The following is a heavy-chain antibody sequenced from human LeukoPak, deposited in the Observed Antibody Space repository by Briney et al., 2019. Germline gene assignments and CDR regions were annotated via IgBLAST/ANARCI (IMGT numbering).Heavy chain of an antibody. J-gene: IGHJ6*03. CDR3: AKDRTDYYDSSGYYRYYYYYYMDV. Sequence: GGSLRLSCAASGFTFSSYWMHWVRQAPGKGLVWVSRIKSDASSTSYADSVKGRFTISRDNAKNTLYLQMNSLRAEDTAVYYCAKDRTDYYDSSGYYRYYYYYYMDVWGKGTTVTISS. CDR1: GFTFSSYW. D-gene: IGHD3-22*01. V-gene: IGHV3-74*01. CDR2: IKSDASST.